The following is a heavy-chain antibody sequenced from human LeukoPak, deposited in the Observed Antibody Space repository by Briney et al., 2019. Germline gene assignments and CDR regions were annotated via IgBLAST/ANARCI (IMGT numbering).Heavy chain of an antibody. CDR2: ISSSSSYT. CDR3: ARDDAILTGLDG. V-gene: IGHV3-11*06. CDR1: GCTFSDYY. J-gene: IGHJ4*02. Sequence: GGSLRLSCAASGCTFSDYYMSWIRQAPRKGLEWVSYISSSSSYTNYADSVKGRFTISRDNAKNSLYLQMNSLRAEDTAVYYCARDDAILTGLDGWGQGTLVTVSS. D-gene: IGHD3-9*01.